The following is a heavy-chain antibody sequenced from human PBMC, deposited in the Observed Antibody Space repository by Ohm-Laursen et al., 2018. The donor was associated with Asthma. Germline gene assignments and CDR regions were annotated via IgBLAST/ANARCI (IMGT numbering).Heavy chain of an antibody. J-gene: IGHJ4*02. Sequence: ADSVKGRITISRDNSKSTLWLQVNSLRAEDTAVYYCARDSPSVEMATTDFDYWGQGTLVTVSS. D-gene: IGHD5-24*01. V-gene: IGHV3-30*07. CDR3: ARDSPSVEMATTDFDY.